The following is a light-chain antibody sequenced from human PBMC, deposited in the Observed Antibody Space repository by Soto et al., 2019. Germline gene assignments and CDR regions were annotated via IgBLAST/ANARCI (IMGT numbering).Light chain of an antibody. Sequence: EMVLTQSPGTLSLSPGERATLSCRASQSVSSSYLAWYQQKPGQAPRLLIYGASSSATGIPDRFSGSGSGTDLTLTISRLEPEDFAVYYCQQYGSSLMYTFGQGTKLEIK. J-gene: IGKJ2*01. CDR3: QQYGSSLMYT. CDR1: QSVSSSY. V-gene: IGKV3-20*01. CDR2: GAS.